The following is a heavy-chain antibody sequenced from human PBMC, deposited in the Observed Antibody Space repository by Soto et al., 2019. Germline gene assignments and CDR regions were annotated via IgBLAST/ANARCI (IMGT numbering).Heavy chain of an antibody. CDR1: GFTFSSYS. D-gene: IGHD3-22*01. V-gene: IGHV3-21*01. CDR2: ISSSSSYI. Sequence: EVQLVESGGGLVKPGGSLRLSCAASGFTFSSYSMNWVRQAPGKGLEWVSSISSSSSYIYYADSVKGRFTISRDNAQNSLYLQMNSLRAEDTAVYYCARDPPMNYGMDVWGQGTTVTVSS. CDR3: ARDPPMNYGMDV. J-gene: IGHJ6*02.